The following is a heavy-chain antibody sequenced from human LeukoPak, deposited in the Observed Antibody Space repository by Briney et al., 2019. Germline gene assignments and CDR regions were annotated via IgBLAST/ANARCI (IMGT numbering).Heavy chain of an antibody. D-gene: IGHD2-15*01. Sequence: GGSLRLSCAASGFTFSSYWMSWGRQAPGKGLEWVANIKQDGSEKYYVDSVKGRFTISRDNAKSSLYLQMSSLRAEDTAVFYCASTLCRGGSFYSYFQHWGQGTLVTVSS. CDR2: IKQDGSEK. CDR1: GFTFSSYW. CDR3: ASTLCRGGSFYSYFQH. J-gene: IGHJ1*01. V-gene: IGHV3-7*01.